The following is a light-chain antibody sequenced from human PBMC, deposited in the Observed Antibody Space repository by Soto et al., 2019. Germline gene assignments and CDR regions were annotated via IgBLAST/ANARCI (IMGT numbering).Light chain of an antibody. CDR2: GAS. CDR1: QSVSSSY. Sequence: EIALTQSRGTLSLSPGERATHSCRASQSVSSSYLAWYQQKPGQAPRLLIYGASSRATGIPDRFSGSGSGTDFTLTISRLEPEDFAVYYCQQYGSSPAWTFGQGTKVEIK. J-gene: IGKJ1*01. V-gene: IGKV3-20*01. CDR3: QQYGSSPAWT.